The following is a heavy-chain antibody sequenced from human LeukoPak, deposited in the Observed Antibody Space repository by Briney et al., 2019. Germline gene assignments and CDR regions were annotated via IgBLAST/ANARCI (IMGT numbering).Heavy chain of an antibody. V-gene: IGHV3-49*03. CDR2: IRSKAYGGTT. CDR1: GFTFGDYA. CDR3: TRDLGADLGAAVWPPCW. J-gene: IGHJ4*02. D-gene: IGHD6-13*01. Sequence: GGSLRLSCTASGFTFGDYAMSWFRQAPGKGLEWVGFIRSKAYGGTTEYAASVKGRFTISRDDSKSIAYLQMNSLKTEDTAVYYCTRDLGADLGAAVWPPCWWGQGTLVTVSS.